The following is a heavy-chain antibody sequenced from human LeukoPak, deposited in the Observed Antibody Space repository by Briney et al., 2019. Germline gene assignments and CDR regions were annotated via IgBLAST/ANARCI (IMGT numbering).Heavy chain of an antibody. J-gene: IGHJ4*02. Sequence: GGSLRLSCAASGLTFSSYWMSWVRQAPGKGLEWVASVKQDGSEKYSVDSVRGRSTISRDNAKNSLYLQMNSLRAEDTAVYYCARDFNWNLDYWGQGTLVTVSS. V-gene: IGHV3-7*01. CDR3: ARDFNWNLDY. D-gene: IGHD1-20*01. CDR1: GLTFSSYW. CDR2: VKQDGSEK.